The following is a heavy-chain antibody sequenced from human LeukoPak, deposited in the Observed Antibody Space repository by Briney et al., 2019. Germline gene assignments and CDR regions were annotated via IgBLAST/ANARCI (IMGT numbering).Heavy chain of an antibody. V-gene: IGHV4-34*01. CDR2: INHSGST. J-gene: IGHJ6*03. D-gene: IGHD1-14*01. CDR1: GGSFSGYY. Sequence: SETLSLTCAVYGGSFSGYYWSWIRQPPGKGLEWIGEINHSGSTYYNPSLKSRVTISVDTSKNQFSLKLSSVTAADTAVYYCAREPLGYYYYYYYMDVWGKGTTVTVSS. CDR3: AREPLGYYYYYYYMDV.